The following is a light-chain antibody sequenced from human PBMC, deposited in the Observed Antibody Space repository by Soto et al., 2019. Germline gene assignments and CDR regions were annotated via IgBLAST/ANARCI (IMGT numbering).Light chain of an antibody. J-gene: IGLJ3*02. CDR3: SSYTSTNSWV. V-gene: IGLV2-14*01. CDR2: DVS. CDR1: SSVVGGYNY. Sequence: QSVLTQSASVSGSPGQSITISCTGTSSVVGGYNYVSWYQQHPGKAPKLIIYDVSNRPSGVSTRFSGSKSGNTASLTISGLQAEDEADYSCSSYTSTNSWVFGGGTKVTVL.